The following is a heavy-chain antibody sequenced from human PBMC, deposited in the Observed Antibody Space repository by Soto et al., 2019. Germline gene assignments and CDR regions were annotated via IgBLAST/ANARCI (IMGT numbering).Heavy chain of an antibody. CDR2: ISNDGSST. CDR3: TRSDYYGSGSYIYYYGMDV. J-gene: IGHJ6*02. Sequence: EVQLVESGGGLVQPGGSLRLSCAAPGFTFSSYWMHWVRQAPGKGLVWVSRISNDGSSTSYADSVKGRFTISRDNAKNTLYLQMNSLRAEDTAVYYCTRSDYYGSGSYIYYYGMDVWGQGTTVTVSS. V-gene: IGHV3-74*01. D-gene: IGHD3-10*01. CDR1: GFTFSSYW.